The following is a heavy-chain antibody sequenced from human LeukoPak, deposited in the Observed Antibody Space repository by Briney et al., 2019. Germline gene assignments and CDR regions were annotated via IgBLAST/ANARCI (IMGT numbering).Heavy chain of an antibody. D-gene: IGHD6-19*01. CDR1: GYTHTVLS. Sequence: ASVKVSCKVSGYTHTVLSMHWVRQAPGKGLEWMGGFDPEDGETNYAQKFQGRVTMTEDTSTDTAYMELSSLRSEDTAVYYCATDRRLKQWLVQGFDYWGQGTLVTVSS. V-gene: IGHV1-24*01. CDR2: FDPEDGET. J-gene: IGHJ4*02. CDR3: ATDRRLKQWLVQGFDY.